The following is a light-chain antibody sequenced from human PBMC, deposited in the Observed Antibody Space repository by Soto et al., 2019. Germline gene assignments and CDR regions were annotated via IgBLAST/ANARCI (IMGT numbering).Light chain of an antibody. Sequence: AIRMTQSPSSFSASTGDRVTITCRASQDITSYLAWYQQKPGKAPKLLIYAASNLQSGVPSRFSGSGSGTDFTLTISCLQSEDFATYYCQQYYSDPWTFGQGTKVEIK. CDR2: AAS. CDR1: QDITSY. CDR3: QQYYSDPWT. J-gene: IGKJ1*01. V-gene: IGKV1-8*01.